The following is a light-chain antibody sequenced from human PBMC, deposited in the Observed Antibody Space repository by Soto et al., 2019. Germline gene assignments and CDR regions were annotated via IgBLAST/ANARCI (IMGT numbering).Light chain of an antibody. CDR1: SSDVGGYNY. Sequence: QSALTQPASVSGSPGQSITISCTGTSSDVGGYNYVSWYQQHPGKAPKLMIYEVNDRPSGVSNRFSGSKSGNTASLTISGLQAEDEADYYCSSYTSSSPPVVFGGGTKLTVL. CDR3: SSYTSSSPPVV. V-gene: IGLV2-14*01. CDR2: EVN. J-gene: IGLJ2*01.